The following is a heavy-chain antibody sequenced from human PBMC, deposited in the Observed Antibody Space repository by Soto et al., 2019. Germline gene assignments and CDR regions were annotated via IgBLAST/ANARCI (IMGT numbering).Heavy chain of an antibody. J-gene: IGHJ4*02. CDR3: ARDPRQDCSGETCYYS. D-gene: IGHD2-15*01. CDR2: IIPIFGTT. V-gene: IGHV1-69*01. Sequence: QVQLVQSAAEVKKPGSSVKVSCKASGGTLSSYVISWVRQAPGQGLEWMGGIIPIFGTTTYGEKFQGRVTITADESTSTTYMELSSLKSEDTAVYYCARDPRQDCSGETCYYSWGQGTLVPVSS. CDR1: GGTLSSYV.